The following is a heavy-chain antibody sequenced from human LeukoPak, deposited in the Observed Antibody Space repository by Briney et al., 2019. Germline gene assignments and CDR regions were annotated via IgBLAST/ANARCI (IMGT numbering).Heavy chain of an antibody. CDR2: INSDGSST. V-gene: IGHV3-74*01. Sequence: GGSLRLSCAASGFTFSSYWMHWVRQAPGRGLVWVSRINSDGSSTSYADSVKGRFTISRDNAKNSLYLQMNSLRAEDTAVYYCARLADYGDSLDYWGQGTLVTVSS. CDR3: ARLADYGDSLDY. J-gene: IGHJ4*02. CDR1: GFTFSSYW. D-gene: IGHD4-17*01.